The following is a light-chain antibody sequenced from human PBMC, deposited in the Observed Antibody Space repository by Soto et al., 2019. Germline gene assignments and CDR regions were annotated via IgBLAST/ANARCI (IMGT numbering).Light chain of an antibody. CDR2: EVS. J-gene: IGLJ3*02. CDR1: NSDVGGYNY. CDR3: SSYTSSILV. Sequence: QSALTQPASVSGSPGQSITISCTGTNSDVGGYNYVSWYQQYPGKAPKLMIYEVSNRPSGVSNRFSGSKSGNTASLTSAGLQAEDEAAYYCSSYTSSILVFGGGTKLTVL. V-gene: IGLV2-14*01.